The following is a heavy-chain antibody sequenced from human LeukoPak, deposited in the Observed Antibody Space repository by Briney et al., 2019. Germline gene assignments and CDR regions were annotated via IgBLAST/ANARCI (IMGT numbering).Heavy chain of an antibody. CDR2: INPNSGGT. CDR1: GYIFTGYY. D-gene: IGHD1-26*01. V-gene: IGHV1-2*02. CDR3: ARHPYSGSYHFDY. J-gene: IGHJ4*02. Sequence: SVKVSCKASGYIFTGYYMHWVRQAPGRGLEWMGWINPNSGGTNPAQKFKGRVTMTRDTSISTAYMELSRLTSDDTAMYYCARHPYSGSYHFDYWGQGTLVSVSS.